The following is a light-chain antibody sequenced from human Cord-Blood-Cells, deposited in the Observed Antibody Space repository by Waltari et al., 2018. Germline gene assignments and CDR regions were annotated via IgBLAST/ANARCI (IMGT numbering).Light chain of an antibody. Sequence: EIVLTQSPATLSLSPGERATLSCRASQSVSSYLAWYQQKPGQAPRLLSYAASNRATGIPARFSGSGSGTDFTLTISSLEPEDFAVYYCQQRSNWPLTFGGGTKVEIK. CDR1: QSVSSY. CDR2: AAS. V-gene: IGKV3-11*01. J-gene: IGKJ4*01. CDR3: QQRSNWPLT.